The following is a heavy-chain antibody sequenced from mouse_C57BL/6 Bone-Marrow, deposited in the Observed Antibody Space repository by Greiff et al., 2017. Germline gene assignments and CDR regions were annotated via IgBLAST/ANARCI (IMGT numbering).Heavy chain of an antibody. V-gene: IGHV1-63*01. D-gene: IGHD2-3*01. J-gene: IGHJ1*03. CDR3: ARSDGYHAGWYCDV. CDR2: IYPGGGYT. CDR1: GYTFTNYW. Sequence: VQGVESGAELVRPGTSVKMSCKASGYTFTNYWIGWAKQRPGHGLEWIGDIYPGGGYTNYNEKFKGKATLTADKSSSTAYMQFSSLTSEDSAIYYCARSDGYHAGWYCDVWGTGTTVTVSS.